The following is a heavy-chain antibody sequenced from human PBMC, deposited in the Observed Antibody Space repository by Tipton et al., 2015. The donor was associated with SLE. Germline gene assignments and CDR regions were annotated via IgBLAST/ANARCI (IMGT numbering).Heavy chain of an antibody. Sequence: GSLRLSCAASGFTFSSYSMNWVRQAPGKGLEWVSYISSSSSTIYYADSVKGRFTISRDNAKNSLYLQMNSLRAEDTAVYYCAKDQALIGGGVDAFDIWGQGTMVTVSS. CDR2: ISSSSSTI. CDR1: GFTFSSYS. J-gene: IGHJ3*02. V-gene: IGHV3-48*01. CDR3: AKDQALIGGGVDAFDI. D-gene: IGHD3-16*01.